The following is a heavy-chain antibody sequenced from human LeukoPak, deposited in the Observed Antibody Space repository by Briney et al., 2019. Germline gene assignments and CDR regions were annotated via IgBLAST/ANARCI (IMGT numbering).Heavy chain of an antibody. V-gene: IGHV3-15*01. CDR3: TADNCGSTSCYAHY. J-gene: IGHJ4*02. CDR1: GFTFSEFTFSNAW. D-gene: IGHD2-2*01. CDR2: FKSKTDGGAT. Sequence: GGSLRLSCVASGFTFSEFTFSNAWMSWVRQAPGKGLEWVGRFKSKTDGGATDYAAPVKGRFTISRDVSKTTLFLQMNSLKTEGTAVYYCTADNCGSTSCYAHYWGQETLVTVSS.